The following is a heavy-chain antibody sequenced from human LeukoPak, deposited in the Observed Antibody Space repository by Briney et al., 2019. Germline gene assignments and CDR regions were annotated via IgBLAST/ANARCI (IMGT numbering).Heavy chain of an antibody. CDR2: ITPSGGRT. V-gene: IGHV3-23*01. CDR1: GFTFRKSA. D-gene: IGHD5-18*01. J-gene: IGHJ6*03. CDR3: AKEGYSYGPLYYYYYMDV. Sequence: PGGSLRLSCAASGFTFRKSAMSWVRQAPGKGLEWVSVITPSGGRTYYADSVKGRFTISRDNSKNTLYLQMNSLRAEDTAVYYCAKEGYSYGPLYYYYYMDVWGKGTTVTVSS.